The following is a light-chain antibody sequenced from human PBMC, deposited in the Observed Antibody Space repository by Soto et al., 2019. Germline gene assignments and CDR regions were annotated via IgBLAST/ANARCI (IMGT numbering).Light chain of an antibody. CDR2: EVS. Sequence: QSVLTQPASVSGSPGQSITISCTGTSSDVGSYNFVSWYQQLPGKAPKLMIYEVSNRPSGVSNRFSGSKSGNTASLTISGLQAEDEADYYCSSYTSSSTVVFGGGTQLTVL. CDR1: SSDVGSYNF. V-gene: IGLV2-14*01. J-gene: IGLJ2*01. CDR3: SSYTSSSTVV.